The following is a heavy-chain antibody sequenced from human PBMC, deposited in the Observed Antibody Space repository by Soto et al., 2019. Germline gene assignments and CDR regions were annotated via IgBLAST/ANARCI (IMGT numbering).Heavy chain of an antibody. J-gene: IGHJ4*02. D-gene: IGHD3-10*01. CDR3: TTDTVGFYYYGSGSYYSFDY. CDR2: IKSKTDGGTT. Sequence: GGSLRLSCAASGFTFSNAWMSWVRQAPGKGLEWVGRIKSKTDGGTTDYAAPVKGRFTISRDDSKNTLYLQMNSLKTEDTAVYYCTTDTVGFYYYGSGSYYSFDYWGQGTLVTVSS. V-gene: IGHV3-15*01. CDR1: GFTFSNAW.